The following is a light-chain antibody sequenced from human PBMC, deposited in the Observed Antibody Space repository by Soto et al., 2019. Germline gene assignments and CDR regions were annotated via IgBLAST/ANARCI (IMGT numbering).Light chain of an antibody. V-gene: IGLV3-1*01. CDR2: QDS. CDR1: KLGDKY. Sequence: SYELTQPPSVSVSPGQTASITCSGDKLGDKYACWYQQKPGQSPVLVIYQDSNRPSGIPERFSGSNSGNTATLTISGTQAMDEDDYYCQAWDSSTVVFGGGTKLTGL. J-gene: IGLJ2*01. CDR3: QAWDSSTVV.